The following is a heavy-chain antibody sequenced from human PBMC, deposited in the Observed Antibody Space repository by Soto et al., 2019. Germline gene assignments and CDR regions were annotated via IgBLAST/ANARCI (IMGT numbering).Heavy chain of an antibody. CDR1: GFTFSSYG. CDR2: ISYDGSNK. Sequence: PGGSLRLSCAASGFTFSSYGMHWVRQAPGKGLEWVAVISYDGSNKYYADSVKGRFTISRDNSKNTLYLQMNSLRAEDTAVYYCAKVIGYCSGGSCDSSDHLLQYYFDYWGQGTLVTVSS. CDR3: AKVIGYCSGGSCDSSDHLLQYYFDY. D-gene: IGHD2-15*01. V-gene: IGHV3-30*18. J-gene: IGHJ4*02.